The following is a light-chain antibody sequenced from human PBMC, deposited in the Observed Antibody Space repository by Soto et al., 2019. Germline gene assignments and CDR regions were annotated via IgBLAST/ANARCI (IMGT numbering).Light chain of an antibody. CDR1: QSVSSY. CDR2: DAS. V-gene: IGKV3-11*01. Sequence: EIVLTQSPATLSLSPGERATLSCRASQSVSSYLAWYQQKPGQAPRLLIYDASNRATGIPARFSGSGSGTDFSLTISSLEPEDFAVYYCQQRSTWHPGTFGQGTRLEIK. CDR3: QQRSTWHPGT. J-gene: IGKJ5*01.